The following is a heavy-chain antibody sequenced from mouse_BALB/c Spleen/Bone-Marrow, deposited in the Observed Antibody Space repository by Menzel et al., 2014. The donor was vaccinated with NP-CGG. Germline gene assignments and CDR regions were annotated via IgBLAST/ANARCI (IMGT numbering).Heavy chain of an antibody. CDR1: GYTFTRYT. D-gene: IGHD2-1*01. Sequence: VQLQKSGAELARPGASVKMSCKASGYTFTRYTMHWVKQRPGQGLEWIGYINPSSGYTNYNQKFKDKATLTADKSSSTAYMQLSSLTSEDSAVHYCARGGNYVWFAYWGQGSLVTVSA. J-gene: IGHJ3*01. CDR3: ARGGNYVWFAY. CDR2: INPSSGYT. V-gene: IGHV1-4*01.